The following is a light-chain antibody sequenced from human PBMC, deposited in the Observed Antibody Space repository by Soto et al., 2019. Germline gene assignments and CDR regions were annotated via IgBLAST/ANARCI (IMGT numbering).Light chain of an antibody. Sequence: DIQMTHASSTLSASAGGRRTIISRASQSISSWLAWYQQKPGKAPKLLIYKASSLESGVPSRFSGSGSGTEFTLPISSLQPDDFATYYCQQYNSYSLTFGGGTKVDI. CDR3: QQYNSYSLT. CDR2: KAS. CDR1: QSISSW. V-gene: IGKV1-5*03. J-gene: IGKJ4*01.